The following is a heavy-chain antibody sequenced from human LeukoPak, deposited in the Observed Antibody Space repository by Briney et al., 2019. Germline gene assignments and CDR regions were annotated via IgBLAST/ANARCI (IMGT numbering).Heavy chain of an antibody. CDR1: GGTFSSYA. J-gene: IGHJ4*02. V-gene: IGHV1-69*05. D-gene: IGHD1-26*01. Sequence: SVKVSCKASGGTFSSYAISWVRQAPGQGLEWMGGIIPIFGTANYAQKFQGRVTITTDESTSTAYMELSSLRSEDTAVYYCARELRGIVGATFDYWGQGTLVTVSS. CDR2: IIPIFGTA. CDR3: ARELRGIVGATFDY.